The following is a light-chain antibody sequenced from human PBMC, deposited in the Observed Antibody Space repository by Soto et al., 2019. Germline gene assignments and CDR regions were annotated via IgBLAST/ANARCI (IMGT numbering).Light chain of an antibody. Sequence: IVMPQSPSTLSVSPGERAALSGMASQGIGSTLACYQQKPGQAPRLLIYDASYRAPGIPARFSGSGSGTDFTLTISSLEAEDSAVYYCQQRGSWPATFGPGTKVDIK. CDR1: QGIGST. CDR2: DAS. J-gene: IGKJ3*01. CDR3: QQRGSWPAT. V-gene: IGKV3D-11*01.